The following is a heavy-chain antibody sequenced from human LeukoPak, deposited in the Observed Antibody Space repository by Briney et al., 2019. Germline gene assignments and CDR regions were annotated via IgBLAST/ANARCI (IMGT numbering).Heavy chain of an antibody. CDR1: GYTFSSYA. CDR3: ARRSGTYSDFDS. V-gene: IGHV1-18*01. Sequence: ASVKVSCKASGYTFSSYAISWVRHAPGQGLEWMGWISTDKGNTYYAQKLQGRVTMTTDRSTSTAHMELRSLRSDDTAVYYCARRSGTYSDFDSWGQGTLVTVSS. J-gene: IGHJ4*01. CDR2: ISTDKGNT. D-gene: IGHD1-26*01.